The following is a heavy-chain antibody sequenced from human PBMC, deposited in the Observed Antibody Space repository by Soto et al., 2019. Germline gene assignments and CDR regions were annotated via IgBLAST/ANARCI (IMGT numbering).Heavy chain of an antibody. CDR1: GGSISSRSYY. Sequence: LSLTCTVSGGSISSRSYYWGWIRQPPGKGLEWIGTISDSGSTYYNPSLKSRVTISVDTSKNQFSLKLSSVTAADTAVYYCAVIVGATSGGGWGQGTLVTVSS. CDR2: ISDSGST. D-gene: IGHD1-26*01. CDR3: AVIVGATSGGG. V-gene: IGHV4-39*01. J-gene: IGHJ4*02.